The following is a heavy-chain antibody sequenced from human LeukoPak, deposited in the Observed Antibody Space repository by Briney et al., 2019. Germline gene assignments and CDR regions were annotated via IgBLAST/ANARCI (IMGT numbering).Heavy chain of an antibody. CDR2: ISSSADST. V-gene: IGHV3-23*01. D-gene: IGHD4-23*01. Sequence: PGGSLRLSCEASGFTFSIYAMSWVRQVPGKGLAWVSVISSSADSTYYADSVKGRFTISRDNSKNTLFLQMNSLRAEDTAVYYCAKPLEKYTYGGNFDYWGQGILVTVSS. J-gene: IGHJ4*02. CDR1: GFTFSIYA. CDR3: AKPLEKYTYGGNFDY.